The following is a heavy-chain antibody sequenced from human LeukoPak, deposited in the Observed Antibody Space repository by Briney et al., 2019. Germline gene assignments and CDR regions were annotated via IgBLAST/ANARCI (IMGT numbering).Heavy chain of an antibody. Sequence: GGSLRLSCAASGFTFSDYYMSRIRQAPGKGLEWVLYISSSGSTIYYADSVKGRFTISRDNAKNSLYLQMNSLRAEDTAVYYCAGGDIVATTNFDYWGQGTLVTVSS. CDR3: AGGDIVATTNFDY. CDR2: ISSSGSTI. D-gene: IGHD5-12*01. V-gene: IGHV3-11*01. J-gene: IGHJ4*02. CDR1: GFTFSDYY.